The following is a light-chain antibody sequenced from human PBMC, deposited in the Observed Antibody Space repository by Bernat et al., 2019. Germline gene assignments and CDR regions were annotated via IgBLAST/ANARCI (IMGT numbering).Light chain of an antibody. CDR2: SAS. CDR1: QDIGNE. J-gene: IGKJ4*01. CDR3: LQDNIYPLP. V-gene: IGKV1-6*01. Sequence: IQMTQSPSSLSASVGDRVTITCRASQDIGNELGWYQQKPGKAPKLLIYSASTLQSGVPTRFSGSGSGRDFTLTVSSLRPEGFATYYCLQDNIYPLPFGGGNKVGIK.